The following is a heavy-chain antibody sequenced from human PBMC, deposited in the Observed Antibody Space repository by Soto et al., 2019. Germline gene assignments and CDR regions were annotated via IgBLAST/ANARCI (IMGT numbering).Heavy chain of an antibody. Sequence: QVQLQESGPGLVKPSETLSLTCAVSGDSINTNNWWSWVRQPPGRGLEWIGEIYHTGSTNYNPSLKSRVTISADRSKTQLSLRLNSVTAADTAVYFCARDTHWGLGDWGQGTLVIVSP. CDR1: GDSINTNNW. CDR3: ARDTHWGLGD. CDR2: IYHTGST. D-gene: IGHD7-27*01. J-gene: IGHJ4*02. V-gene: IGHV4-4*02.